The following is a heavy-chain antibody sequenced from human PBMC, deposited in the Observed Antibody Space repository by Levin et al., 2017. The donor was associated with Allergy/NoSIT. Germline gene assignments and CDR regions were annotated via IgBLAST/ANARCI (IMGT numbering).Heavy chain of an antibody. CDR1: GFIFKSYW. V-gene: IGHV3-74*01. Sequence: LSLPCAASGFIFKSYWLHWVRQVPGKGLVWVSRINTDGSTTTYADSVKGRFTISRDNVKNTVFLQMNSLRAEDTGVYYCARSIVAARRWFDSWGQGTLVSVSS. D-gene: IGHD1-26*01. CDR3: ARSIVAARRWFDS. CDR2: INTDGSTT. J-gene: IGHJ5*01.